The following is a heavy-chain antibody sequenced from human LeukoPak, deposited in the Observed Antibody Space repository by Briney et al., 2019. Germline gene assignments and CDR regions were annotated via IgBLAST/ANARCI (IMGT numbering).Heavy chain of an antibody. Sequence: GESLKTSFKGSGYSLYKYWLPLCRQMPGKGLEWMGRIDPSDSYTNYSPSFQGHVTISADKSISSAYLQWSSLKASDTAMYYCARLATAGPTGELDYWGRGSLVTVSS. CDR3: ARLATAGPTGELDY. CDR1: GYSLYKYW. D-gene: IGHD6-13*01. J-gene: IGHJ4*02. V-gene: IGHV5-10-1*01. CDR2: IDPSDSYT.